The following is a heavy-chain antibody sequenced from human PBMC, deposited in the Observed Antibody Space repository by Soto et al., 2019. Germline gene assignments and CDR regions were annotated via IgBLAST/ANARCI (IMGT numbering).Heavy chain of an antibody. CDR3: ARSLRGLIAVAVNVWFDP. J-gene: IGHJ5*02. Sequence: QVQLVQSGAEVKKPGASVKVSCKASGYTFTSYAMHWVRQAPGQRLEWMGWINAGNGNTNYSQKFQGRVTITMDTSASTAYMELSSLRSEDTAVYYCARSLRGLIAVAVNVWFDPWGQGTLVTVSS. D-gene: IGHD6-19*01. V-gene: IGHV1-3*01. CDR1: GYTFTSYA. CDR2: INAGNGNT.